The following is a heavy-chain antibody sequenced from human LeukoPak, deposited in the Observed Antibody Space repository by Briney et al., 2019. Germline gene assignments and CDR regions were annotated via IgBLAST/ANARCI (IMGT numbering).Heavy chain of an antibody. CDR3: ASPLRRWLLSEAIDY. J-gene: IGHJ4*02. CDR1: GFTFSSYA. CDR2: ISYDGSNK. D-gene: IGHD3-3*01. V-gene: IGHV3-30*04. Sequence: PGGSLRLSCAASGFTFSSYAMHWVRQAPGKGLEWVAAISYDGSNKYYADSVKGRFTISRDNSKNTLDLQMNSLRAEDTAVYYCASPLRRWLLSEAIDYWGQGTLVTVSS.